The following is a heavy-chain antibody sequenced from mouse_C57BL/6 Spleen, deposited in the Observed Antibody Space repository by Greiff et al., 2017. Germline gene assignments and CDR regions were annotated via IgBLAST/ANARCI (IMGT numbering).Heavy chain of an antibody. V-gene: IGHV1-50*01. CDR1: GSTFTSYW. CDR3: AKLPVPYYAMDY. CDR2: IDPSDSYT. D-gene: IGHD5-1*01. Sequence: QVQLQQSGAELVKPGASVKLSCKASGSTFTSYWMQWVKQRPGQGLEWIGEIDPSDSYTKYTQKFKGKATLTVDTSSSPAYMQLSSLTSEDSAVYYCAKLPVPYYAMDYWGQGTSVTVSS. J-gene: IGHJ4*01.